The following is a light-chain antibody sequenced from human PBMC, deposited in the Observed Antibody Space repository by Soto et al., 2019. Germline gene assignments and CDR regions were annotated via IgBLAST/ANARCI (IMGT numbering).Light chain of an antibody. CDR2: RNN. CDR1: TSNIGSNT. Sequence: QSVVTQPPSASGTPGQSVTISCSGGTSNIGSNTVNWYQQFPGTAPKLLIYRNNQWPSGVPDRFSGSKSGTSASLAISGLQSEDEADYFCAAWDDSLNGPAFGGGTKLTVL. CDR3: AAWDDSLNGPA. J-gene: IGLJ2*01. V-gene: IGLV1-44*01.